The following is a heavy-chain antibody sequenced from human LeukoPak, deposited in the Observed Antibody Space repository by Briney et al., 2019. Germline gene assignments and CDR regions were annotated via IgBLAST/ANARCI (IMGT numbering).Heavy chain of an antibody. Sequence: GGSLRLSCAAYGFTFSSYAMSWVRQAPGKGLEWVPAISGSGGSTYYADSVKGRFTISRDNSKNTLYLQMNSLRAEDTAVYYCAKYIAVAGNLRFDPWGQGTLVTVS. CDR2: ISGSGGST. D-gene: IGHD6-19*01. CDR1: GFTFSSYA. J-gene: IGHJ5*02. CDR3: AKYIAVAGNLRFDP. V-gene: IGHV3-23*01.